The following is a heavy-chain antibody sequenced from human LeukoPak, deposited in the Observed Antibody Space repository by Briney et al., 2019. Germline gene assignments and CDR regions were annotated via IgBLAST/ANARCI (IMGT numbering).Heavy chain of an antibody. V-gene: IGHV4-34*01. CDR3: ARDSCSSTSCYHYYMDV. Sequence: SETLSLTCAVYGGSFSGYYWSWIRQPPGKGLEWIGEINHSGSTNYNPSLKSRVTISVDTSNNQFSLKLSSVTAADTAVYYCARDSCSSTSCYHYYMDVWGKGTTVTVSS. D-gene: IGHD2-2*01. CDR1: GGSFSGYY. CDR2: INHSGST. J-gene: IGHJ6*03.